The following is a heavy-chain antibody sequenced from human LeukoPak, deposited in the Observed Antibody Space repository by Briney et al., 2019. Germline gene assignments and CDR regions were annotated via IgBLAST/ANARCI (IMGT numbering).Heavy chain of an antibody. V-gene: IGHV3-30-3*01. CDR3: ARGYCSSTSCHIDY. J-gene: IGHJ4*02. D-gene: IGHD2-2*02. CDR2: ISYDGSNK. CDR1: GFIFSSYA. Sequence: GGSLRLSCAASGFIFSSYAMHWVRQAPGKGLEWVAVISYDGSNKYYADSVKGRFTISRDNSKNTLYLQMNSLRAEDTAVYYCARGYCSSTSCHIDYWGQGTLVTVSS.